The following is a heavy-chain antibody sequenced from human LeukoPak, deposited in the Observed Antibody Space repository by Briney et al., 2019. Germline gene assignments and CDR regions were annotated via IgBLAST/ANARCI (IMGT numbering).Heavy chain of an antibody. J-gene: IGHJ4*02. CDR3: AKDLAMGYSGSPGLDY. D-gene: IGHD1-26*01. CDR2: IRYDGSNK. Sequence: PGGSLRLSCAASGFTFSSYGMHWVRQAPGKGLEWVAFIRYDGSNKYYADSVKGRFTISRDNSKNTLYLQMNSLRAEDTAVYYCAKDLAMGYSGSPGLDYWGQGTLVTVSS. V-gene: IGHV3-30*02. CDR1: GFTFSSYG.